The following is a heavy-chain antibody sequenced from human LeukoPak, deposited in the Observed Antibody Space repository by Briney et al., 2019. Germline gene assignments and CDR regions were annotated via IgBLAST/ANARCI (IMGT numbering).Heavy chain of an antibody. CDR1: GGSISSHY. V-gene: IGHV4-59*11. D-gene: IGHD2-15*01. Sequence: KTSETLSLTCTLSGGSISSHYWSCIRQPPGKGLGWRGYIYYSGGTNYNPSLKSRVTISVDTSKNQFSLKLSSVTAADTAVYYCATSAAYYYYSYMDVCGKGTTVTVSS. CDR2: IYYSGGT. J-gene: IGHJ6*03. CDR3: ATSAAYYYYSYMDV.